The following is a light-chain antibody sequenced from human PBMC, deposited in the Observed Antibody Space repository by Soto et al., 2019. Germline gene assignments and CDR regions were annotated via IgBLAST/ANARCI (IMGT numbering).Light chain of an antibody. CDR3: QQRSNWPST. CDR1: QSVSSY. CDR2: DAS. J-gene: IGKJ4*01. Sequence: EIVLTQSPATLSLSPGERATLSCRASQSVSSYLAWYQQKPGQAPRLLIYDASNRATGIPARFSGSGSGTDFTLTISGIEAEDYAVYYCQQRSNWPSTFGGGTKVEIK. V-gene: IGKV3-11*01.